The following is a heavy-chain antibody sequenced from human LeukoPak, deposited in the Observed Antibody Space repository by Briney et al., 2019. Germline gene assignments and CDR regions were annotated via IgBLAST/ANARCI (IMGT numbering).Heavy chain of an antibody. Sequence: SETLSLTCTVSGSISSYYWRWIRRPPGEGLEWIGYNYYTGSTNYNTSLKSRVTISVDTSRNQFSLDLSSVTAADTAVYYCARQKCTSTSCLTKNAFDVWGQGTMVTVSS. CDR3: ARQKCTSTSCLTKNAFDV. D-gene: IGHD2-2*01. CDR2: NYYTGST. V-gene: IGHV4-59*08. CDR1: GSISSYY. J-gene: IGHJ3*01.